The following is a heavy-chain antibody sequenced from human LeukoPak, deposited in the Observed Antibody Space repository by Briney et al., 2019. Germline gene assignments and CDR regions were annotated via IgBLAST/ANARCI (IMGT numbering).Heavy chain of an antibody. J-gene: IGHJ3*02. Sequence: PSETLSLTCAVYGGSFSGYYWSWIRQPPGKGLEWIGEINHSGSTNYNPSLKSRVTISVDTSKNQFSLKLSSVTAADTAVYYCARGHGYSDGSSGWPGDAFDIWGQGTMATVSS. D-gene: IGHD6-19*01. CDR3: ARGHGYSDGSSGWPGDAFDI. V-gene: IGHV4-34*01. CDR1: GGSFSGYY. CDR2: INHSGST.